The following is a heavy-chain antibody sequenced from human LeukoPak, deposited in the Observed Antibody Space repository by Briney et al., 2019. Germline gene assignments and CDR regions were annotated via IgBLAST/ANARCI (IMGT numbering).Heavy chain of an antibody. CDR1: GFTFSSYG. CDR2: IWYDGSNK. J-gene: IGHJ6*02. CDR3: ARLSRDSGGLDV. D-gene: IGHD1-14*01. Sequence: GRSLRLSCAASGFTFSSYGMHWVRQAPGKGLEWVAVIWYDGSNKYYADSVKGRFTISRDNSKNTLYLQMNSLRAEDTAVYYCARLSRDSGGLDVWGQGTTVTVSS. V-gene: IGHV3-33*01.